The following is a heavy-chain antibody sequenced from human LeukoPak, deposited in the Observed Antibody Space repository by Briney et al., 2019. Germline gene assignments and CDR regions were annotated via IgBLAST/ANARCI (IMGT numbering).Heavy chain of an antibody. CDR2: INPSGGST. CDR1: GYTFTSYY. D-gene: IGHD5-24*01. V-gene: IGHV1-46*01. J-gene: IGHJ2*01. CDR3: ARNGYIGWYFDL. Sequence: ASVKVSCKASGYTFTSYYMHWVRQAPGQGLEWMGIINPSGGSTSYAQKFQGRVTMTTDTSTSTAYMELRSLRSDDTAVYYCARNGYIGWYFDLWGRGTLVTVSS.